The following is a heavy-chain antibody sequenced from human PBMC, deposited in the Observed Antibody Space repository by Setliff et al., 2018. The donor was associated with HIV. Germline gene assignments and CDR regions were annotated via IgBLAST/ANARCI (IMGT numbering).Heavy chain of an antibody. V-gene: IGHV4-34*01. J-gene: IGHJ6*03. CDR3: ARGFRRFWSFYYYYYMDV. D-gene: IGHD3-3*01. CDR1: GESFSGYS. Sequence: SETLSLTCAVYGESFSGYSWTWIRQPPGKGLEWIGEINHSGGTNYNPSLKSRVTMSVDTSKNQFSLKLSSVTAADTAVYYCARGFRRFWSFYYYYYMDVWGKGTTVTVSS. CDR2: INHSGGT.